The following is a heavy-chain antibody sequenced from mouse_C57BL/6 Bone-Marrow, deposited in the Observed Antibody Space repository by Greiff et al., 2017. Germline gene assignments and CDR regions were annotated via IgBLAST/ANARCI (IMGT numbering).Heavy chain of an antibody. CDR1: GFSFNTYA. CDR2: IRSKSNNYAT. Sequence: EVMLVESGGGLVQPKGSLKLSCAASGFSFNTYAMNWVRQAPGNGLEWVARIRSKSNNYATYYADSVKDRFTISRDDSESMLYLQMNNLKTEDTAMYYCVRQGYYYAMDYWGQGTSVTVSS. J-gene: IGHJ4*01. V-gene: IGHV10-1*01. CDR3: VRQGYYYAMDY.